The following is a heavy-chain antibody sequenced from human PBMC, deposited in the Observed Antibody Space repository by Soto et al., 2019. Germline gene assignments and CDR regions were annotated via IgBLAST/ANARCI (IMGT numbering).Heavy chain of an antibody. D-gene: IGHD3-16*01. CDR2: ISNNGVTT. CDR1: GFAFNNYA. CDR3: AKERAARGIDY. Sequence: EVQLLDSGGGLVQPGVSLRLSCAASGFAFNNYAMTWVRQAPGKGLEWVSTISNNGVTTYYADSVKGRFTISRDNSMHTGYLQMSSLRAEDTALYYCAKERAARGIDYWGQGTLVTVSS. V-gene: IGHV3-23*01. J-gene: IGHJ4*02.